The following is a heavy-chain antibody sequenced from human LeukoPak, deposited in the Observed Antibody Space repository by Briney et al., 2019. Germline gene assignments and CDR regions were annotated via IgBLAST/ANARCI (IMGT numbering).Heavy chain of an antibody. V-gene: IGHV4-61*08. CDR3: ARVTGYMIEDYFDY. Sequence: SETLSLTCTVSGASVSGSAYYWGWIRQPPGKGLEWIGYIYYSGSTNYNPSLKSRVTVSVKTSKNQFSLKLSSVTAADTAVYYCARVTGYMIEDYFDYWGQGTLVTVSS. CDR1: GASVSGSAYY. D-gene: IGHD3-22*01. CDR2: IYYSGST. J-gene: IGHJ4*02.